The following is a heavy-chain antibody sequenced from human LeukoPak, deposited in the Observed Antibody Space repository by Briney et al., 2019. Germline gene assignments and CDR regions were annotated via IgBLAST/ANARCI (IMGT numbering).Heavy chain of an antibody. J-gene: IGHJ5*02. CDR2: INWNGGST. CDR3: ARSPGTMIVGLNWFDP. CDR1: GFTFDDYG. V-gene: IGHV3-20*01. D-gene: IGHD3-22*01. Sequence: PGGSLRLSCAASGFTFDDYGMSWVRQAPGKGLEWVSGINWNGGSTGYADSVKGRFTISRDNAKNSLYLQMNSLRAEDTALYHCARSPGTMIVGLNWFDPWGQGTLVTVSS.